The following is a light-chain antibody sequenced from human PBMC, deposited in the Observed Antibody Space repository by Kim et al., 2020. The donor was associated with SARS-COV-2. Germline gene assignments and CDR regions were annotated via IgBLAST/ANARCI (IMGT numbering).Light chain of an antibody. Sequence: ASVGDRVTITCRASHHISSYLNWYQQKPGTALKLLIYDASSLQTGVPSRFSGRRSGTDFTFTISSLQPEDFATYYCQQYDNLPFTFGGGTKVDIK. CDR2: DAS. J-gene: IGKJ4*01. CDR3: QQYDNLPFT. CDR1: HHISSY. V-gene: IGKV1-33*01.